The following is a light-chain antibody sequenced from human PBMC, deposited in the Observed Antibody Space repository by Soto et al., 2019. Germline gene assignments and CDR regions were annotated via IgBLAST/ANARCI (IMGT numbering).Light chain of an antibody. J-gene: IGKJ3*01. CDR1: QSVSSN. CDR2: DAS. CDR3: QQYDNWPGT. V-gene: IGKV3-15*01. Sequence: EIVMMQSPATLSVSPGERATLSCRASQSVSSNLAWYQQKPGQAPRLLIYDASTRATGVPARFSGSGSGTEFTLTISSLQSEDFAVYFRQQYDNWPGTFGPGTKVDIK.